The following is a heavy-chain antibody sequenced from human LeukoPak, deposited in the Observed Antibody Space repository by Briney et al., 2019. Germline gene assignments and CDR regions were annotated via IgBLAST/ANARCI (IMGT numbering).Heavy chain of an antibody. D-gene: IGHD3-9*01. CDR2: INHSGST. CDR1: GGSFSGYY. V-gene: IGHV4-34*01. Sequence: SETLSLTCAVYGGSFSGYYWSWIRQPPGKGLEWIGEINHSGSTNYNPSLKSRVTISVDTSKNQFSLKLSSVTAAGTAVYYCARVTVLRYFDWSTYYYGMDVWGKGTTVTVSS. CDR3: ARVTVLRYFDWSTYYYGMDV. J-gene: IGHJ6*04.